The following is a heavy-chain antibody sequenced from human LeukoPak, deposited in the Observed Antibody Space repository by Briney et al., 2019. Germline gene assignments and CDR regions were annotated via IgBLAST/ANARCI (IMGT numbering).Heavy chain of an antibody. Sequence: SETLSLTCTVSGGSISSSSYFWGWIRQPPGQGLEWIGSIYYSGSTYYNPSLKSRVTISVDTSNNQFSLKLSSVTAADTAVYYCARTDYTTDYWGQGTLVTVSS. CDR2: IYYSGST. CDR1: GGSISSSSYF. J-gene: IGHJ4*02. CDR3: ARTDYTTDY. D-gene: IGHD4-11*01. V-gene: IGHV4-39*01.